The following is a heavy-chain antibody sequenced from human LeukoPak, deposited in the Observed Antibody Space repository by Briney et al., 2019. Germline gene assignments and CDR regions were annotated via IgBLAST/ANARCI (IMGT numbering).Heavy chain of an antibody. V-gene: IGHV3-23*01. J-gene: IGHJ4*02. CDR2: IRGSGGST. Sequence: PGGSLRLSCAASGFTFSSYAMSWVRQAPGKGLEWVSGIRGSGGSTYYADSVKGRFTISRDNSKNTLYLQMNSLRAEDTAVYYGAKVGRGIFDYGGKEPLAPVS. CDR1: GFTFSSYA. D-gene: IGHD1-26*01. CDR3: AKVGRGIFDY.